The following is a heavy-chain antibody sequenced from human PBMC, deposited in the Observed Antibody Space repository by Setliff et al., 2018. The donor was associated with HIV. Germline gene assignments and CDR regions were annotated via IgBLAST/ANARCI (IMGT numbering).Heavy chain of an antibody. V-gene: IGHV4-38-2*02. Sequence: PSETLSLTCAVSGYSISSGYYWSWIRQSPGKGLEWIGYIYYSGITTYNPSLKSRVTISIDTSKNQFSLRLHSVTAADTAVYYCARDPPGYGDSNDYWGQGTLVTVSS. CDR3: ARDPPGYGDSNDY. CDR1: GYSISSGYY. CDR2: IYYSGIT. D-gene: IGHD4-17*01. J-gene: IGHJ4*02.